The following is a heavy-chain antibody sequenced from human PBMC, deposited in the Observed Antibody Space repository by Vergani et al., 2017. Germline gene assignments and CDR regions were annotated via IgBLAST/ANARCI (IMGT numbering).Heavy chain of an antibody. D-gene: IGHD2/OR15-2a*01. CDR3: VKEKIDLGSYFFDS. J-gene: IGHJ4*01. CDR2: ISGQNFRT. Sequence: EVQLLESGGGSAQPGESLRLSCVASGFTFTAHGLNWVRQAPGKGLEWVSGISGQNFRTHYADSVKGRFTISRDNSKNTVFLQMHSLRAEDTAIYYCVKEKIDLGSYFFDSWGHGSLVTVSS. V-gene: IGHV3-23*01. CDR1: GFTFTAHG.